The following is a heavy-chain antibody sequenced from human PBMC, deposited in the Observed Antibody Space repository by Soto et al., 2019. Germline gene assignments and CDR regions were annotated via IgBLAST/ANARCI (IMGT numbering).Heavy chain of an antibody. V-gene: IGHV3-9*01. CDR2: ISWNSGSI. CDR3: AKDMGGYCSGGSCYSSLNAFDI. J-gene: IGHJ3*02. Sequence: ALILSCAASGFPFDYYAMHWVRHAPGKGLEWVSGISWNSGSIGYADSVKGRFTISRDNAKNSLYLQMNSLRAEDTALYYCAKDMGGYCSGGSCYSSLNAFDIWGQGTMVTVS. CDR1: GFPFDYYA. D-gene: IGHD2-15*01.